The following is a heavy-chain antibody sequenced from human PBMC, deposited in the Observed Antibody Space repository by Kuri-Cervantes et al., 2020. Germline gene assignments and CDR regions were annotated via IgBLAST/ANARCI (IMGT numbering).Heavy chain of an antibody. CDR3: ARAPLGWFGESHGGY. V-gene: IGHV4-34*01. D-gene: IGHD3-10*01. Sequence: GSLRLSCAVYGGSFSGYYWSWIRQPPGRGLEWIGEINHSGSTNYNPSLKSRVTISVDKSKNQVSLKLNSVTAADTALYYCARAPLGWFGESHGGYWGQGTLVTVSS. J-gene: IGHJ4*02. CDR2: INHSGST. CDR1: GGSFSGYY.